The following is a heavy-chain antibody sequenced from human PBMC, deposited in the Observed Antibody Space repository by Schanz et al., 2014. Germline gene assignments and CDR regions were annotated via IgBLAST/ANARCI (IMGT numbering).Heavy chain of an antibody. CDR3: ARGGTAYYFDD. J-gene: IGHJ4*02. D-gene: IGHD2-21*02. CDR2: ISDSGTYT. Sequence: QVQVVQSGGGLVKPGGSLRLSCAASGFVFGDYYMTWIRQAPGKGLEWLSYISDSGTYTNYADSVKGRFTISRDNSKNTVYIQMNSLRAEDTAVYYCARGGTAYYFDDWGQGTLXTVSS. V-gene: IGHV3-11*06. CDR1: GFVFGDYY.